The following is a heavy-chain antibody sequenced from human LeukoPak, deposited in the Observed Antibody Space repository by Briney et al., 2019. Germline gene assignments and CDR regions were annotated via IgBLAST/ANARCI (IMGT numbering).Heavy chain of an antibody. V-gene: IGHV1-69*06. J-gene: IGHJ3*02. D-gene: IGHD1-20*01. CDR3: ARDEYNWNVDAFDI. CDR1: GGTFSSYA. Sequence: SVKVSCKASGGTFSSYAISWVRQAPGQGLEWMGGIIPIFGTANYAQKFQGRVTITADKSTSTAYMELSSLRSEDTAVYYCARDEYNWNVDAFDIWGQGTVVTVSS. CDR2: IIPIFGTA.